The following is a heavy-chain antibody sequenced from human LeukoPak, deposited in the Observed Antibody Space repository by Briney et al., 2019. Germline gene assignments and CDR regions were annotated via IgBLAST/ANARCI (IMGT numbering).Heavy chain of an antibody. Sequence: PGGSLRLSCVASGFTFSNYWMSWVRQAPGKGLEWVANMKQEGRETYYVDSVKGRFTISRDNAKNSLYLQMISLRAEDTAVYYCAREGTYSGYDLTDSWGQGTLVTVSS. D-gene: IGHD5-12*01. CDR2: MKQEGRET. V-gene: IGHV3-7*05. CDR1: GFTFSNYW. J-gene: IGHJ4*02. CDR3: AREGTYSGYDLTDS.